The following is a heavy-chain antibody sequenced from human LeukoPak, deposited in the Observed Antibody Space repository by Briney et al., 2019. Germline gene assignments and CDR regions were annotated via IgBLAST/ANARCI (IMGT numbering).Heavy chain of an antibody. J-gene: IGHJ6*02. D-gene: IGHD3-10*01. CDR1: GGSISSYY. CDR3: ARVGGSGWGSGSYYNGYYYYGMDV. Sequence: SETLSLTCTVSGGSISSYYWSWIRQPPGKGLEWIGYIYYSGSTNYNPSLKSRVTISVDTSKNQFSLKLSSVTAADTAVYYCARVGGSGWGSGSYYNGYYYYGMDVWGQGTTVTVFS. V-gene: IGHV4-59*01. CDR2: IYYSGST.